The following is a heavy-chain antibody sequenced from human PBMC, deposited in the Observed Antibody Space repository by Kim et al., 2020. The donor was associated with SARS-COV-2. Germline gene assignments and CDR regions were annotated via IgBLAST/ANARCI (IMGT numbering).Heavy chain of an antibody. CDR3: VRQVTTVTEVDY. Sequence: YSPSLQGQVTISADRSINTAYLQWNSLKASDTAMYYCVRQVTTVTEVDYWGQGTLVTVSS. J-gene: IGHJ4*02. D-gene: IGHD4-17*01. V-gene: IGHV5-51*01.